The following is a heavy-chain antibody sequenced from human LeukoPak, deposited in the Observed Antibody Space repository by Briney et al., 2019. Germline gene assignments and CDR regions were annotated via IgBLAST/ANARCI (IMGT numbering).Heavy chain of an antibody. CDR2: IYNSGST. CDR1: GGSISSYY. J-gene: IGHJ4*02. D-gene: IGHD4-17*01. Sequence: SETLSLTCTVSGGSISSYYWSWIRQPPGKGLEWIGHIYNSGSTNYNPSLKSRVTISVDTSKNQFSLKLSSVTAADTAVYYCARSTYGDYGGRTYYFDYWGQGTLVTVSS. V-gene: IGHV4-59*01. CDR3: ARSTYGDYGGRTYYFDY.